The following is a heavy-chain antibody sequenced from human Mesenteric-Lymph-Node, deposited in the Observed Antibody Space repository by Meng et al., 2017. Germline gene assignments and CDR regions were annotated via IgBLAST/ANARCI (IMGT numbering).Heavy chain of an antibody. CDR3: ARMSGSGSYKGDAFDI. J-gene: IGHJ3*02. V-gene: IGHV3-21*04. D-gene: IGHD3-10*01. CDR1: GFTFSSYS. Sequence: GESLKISCAASGFTFSSYSMNWVRQAPGKGLEWVSSISSSSSYIYYADSVKGRFTISRDNAKNSLYLQMNSLRAEDTALYYCARMSGSGSYKGDAFDIWGQGTMVTVSS. CDR2: ISSSSSYI.